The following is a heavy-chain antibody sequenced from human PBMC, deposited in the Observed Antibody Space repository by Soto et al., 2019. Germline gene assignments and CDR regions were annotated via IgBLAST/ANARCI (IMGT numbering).Heavy chain of an antibody. CDR2: IYHGGST. V-gene: IGHV4-59*12. CDR3: ARAMTTVTTIDY. J-gene: IGHJ4*02. CDR1: GGSINNNY. Sequence: SETLSLTCTVSGGSINNNYWSWIRQPPGKGLEWIGYIYHGGSTYYNPSLKSRVTISVDRSKNQFSLKLSSVTAADTAVYYCARAMTTVTTIDYWGQGTLVTVSS. D-gene: IGHD4-17*01.